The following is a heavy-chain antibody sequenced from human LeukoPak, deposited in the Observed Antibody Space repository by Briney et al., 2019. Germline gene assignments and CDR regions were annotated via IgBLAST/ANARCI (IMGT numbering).Heavy chain of an antibody. CDR1: GGSISTYY. Sequence: RSETLSLTCTVSGGSISTYYWSWIRQPPGNGLEWIGYVYYSGSTNYNPSLKRRVTISLDTSKNHFSLKLRSVTAADTALYYCARGNLGFGSGSYYWFDPWGQGTLVTVSS. D-gene: IGHD3-10*01. CDR3: ARGNLGFGSGSYYWFDP. J-gene: IGHJ5*02. CDR2: VYYSGST. V-gene: IGHV4-59*08.